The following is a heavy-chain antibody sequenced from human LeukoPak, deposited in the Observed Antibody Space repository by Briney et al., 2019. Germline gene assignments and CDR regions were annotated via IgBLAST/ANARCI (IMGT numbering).Heavy chain of an antibody. CDR2: ICNSGTT. V-gene: IGHV4-59*01. D-gene: IGHD3-3*01. CDR3: ARVNYDFWSGYPKYYYGMDV. CDR1: GGSISSYY. J-gene: IGHJ6*02. Sequence: SETLSLTCTVSGGSISSYYWSWIRQPPGKGLEWIAYICNSGTTNYNPSLKSRVTISVDTSKNQFSLKLSSVTAADTAVYYCARVNYDFWSGYPKYYYGMDVWGQGTTVTVSS.